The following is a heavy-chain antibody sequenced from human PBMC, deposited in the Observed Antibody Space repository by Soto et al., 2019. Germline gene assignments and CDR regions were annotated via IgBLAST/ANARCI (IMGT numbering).Heavy chain of an antibody. CDR3: AALWFGELAFNY. CDR2: VYHNGIM. Sequence: SETLSLTCSVSGYSISSGYYWGWVRQAPGKGLEWLGSVYHNGIMFHNPSFQSRVTISVDTSKNQFSLNLRSVTAADTAVYYCAALWFGELAFNYWGHGILVTVSS. CDR1: GYSISSGYY. V-gene: IGHV4-38-2*02. D-gene: IGHD3-10*01. J-gene: IGHJ4*01.